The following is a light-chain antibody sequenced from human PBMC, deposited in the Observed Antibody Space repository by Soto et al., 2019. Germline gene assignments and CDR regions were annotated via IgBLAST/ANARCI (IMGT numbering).Light chain of an antibody. CDR2: AAS. CDR3: LLDYSYFWA. J-gene: IGKJ1*01. CDR1: QSISSY. V-gene: IGKV1-39*01. Sequence: IQLTQSPSSLSASVGDRVTITCRASQSISSYLNWYQQKPGKAPKLLIYAASSLQSGVPSRFSGSGSGTEFTLTISSLQPDDFATYYCLLDYSYFWAFGQGTKVDIK.